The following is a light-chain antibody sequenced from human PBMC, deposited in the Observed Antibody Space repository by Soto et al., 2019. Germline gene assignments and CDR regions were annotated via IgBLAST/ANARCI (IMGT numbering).Light chain of an antibody. V-gene: IGLV3-1*01. J-gene: IGLJ1*01. CDR1: KLGDKY. Sequence: SYELTQPPSVSVSPGQTASITCSGDKLGDKYACWYQQKPGQSPVLVIYQDSTRPSGIPERFSGSNSGNTATLTISGTQAMDEADYYCQAWDSSTPYVFGTGTKLTVL. CDR3: QAWDSSTPYV. CDR2: QDS.